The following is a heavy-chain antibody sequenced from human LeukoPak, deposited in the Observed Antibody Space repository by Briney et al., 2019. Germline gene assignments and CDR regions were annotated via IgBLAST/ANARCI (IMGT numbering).Heavy chain of an antibody. J-gene: IGHJ4*02. V-gene: IGHV3-23*01. CDR2: IGGDGRT. Sequence: PGGSLRLSCAASGFTVSTNAMSWVRQAPERGLEWVSGIGGDGRTHYADSVRGRFSIFRDNSKNTVYLQMNSLRDDDTAVYHCAKDLSWWAAVDFWGQGMLVTVSS. CDR3: AKDLSWWAAVDF. CDR1: GFTVSTNA. D-gene: IGHD2-8*02.